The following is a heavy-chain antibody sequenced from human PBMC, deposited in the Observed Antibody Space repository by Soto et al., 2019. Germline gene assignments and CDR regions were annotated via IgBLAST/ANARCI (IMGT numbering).Heavy chain of an antibody. CDR3: AKWAVGFDY. CDR2: IIGRGGST. V-gene: IGHV3-23*01. Sequence: EVQLLESGGGLVQPGGSLRLSCAASGFTFSSYAMSWVRQAPGKGLEWVSTIIGRGGSTYYADSVKGRFTISRDNSKNTLYLQMNSLRAEDTTIYYCAKWAVGFDYWGQGTLVTVSS. J-gene: IGHJ4*02. CDR1: GFTFSSYA.